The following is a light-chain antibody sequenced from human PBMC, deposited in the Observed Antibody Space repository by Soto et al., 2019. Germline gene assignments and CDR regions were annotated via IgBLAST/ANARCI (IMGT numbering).Light chain of an antibody. CDR3: QQRSTWPPA. V-gene: IGKV3-11*01. J-gene: IGKJ2*01. Sequence: DTVLTQSPATLSLSPGERATLSCRASQNVFSYLGWYQHKPGQAPRLLIYDASNRATGIPARFSGSGSGTDFTLTISSLEPEDSAVYYCQQRSTWPPAFGQGTKLEIK. CDR2: DAS. CDR1: QNVFSY.